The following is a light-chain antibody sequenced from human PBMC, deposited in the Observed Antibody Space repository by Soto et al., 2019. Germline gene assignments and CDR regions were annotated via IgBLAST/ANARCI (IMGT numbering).Light chain of an antibody. CDR1: QSVSSN. CDR2: GAS. V-gene: IGKV3-15*01. Sequence: IVMTQSPATLSVSPGERATLSCRASQSVSSNLAWYQQKPGQAPRLLIYGASTRATGIPARFSGSGSGTEFTLTISSLQSEDFAVYYCQQYNNWPLLAFGQGTKVDI. J-gene: IGKJ1*01. CDR3: QQYNNWPLLA.